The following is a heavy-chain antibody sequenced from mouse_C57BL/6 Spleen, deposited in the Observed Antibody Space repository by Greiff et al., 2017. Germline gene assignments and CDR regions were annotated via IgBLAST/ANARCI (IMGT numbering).Heavy chain of an antibody. J-gene: IGHJ2*01. CDR2: IHPNSGST. Sequence: QVQLQQPGAELVKPGASVKLSCKASGYTFTSYWMHWVKQRPGQGLEWIGMIHPNSGSTNYNEKFKGKATLTVDKSSSTAYMQLRSLTSEDSAVYYCARGANWDDYFDYWGQGTTLTVSS. CDR1: GYTFTSYW. V-gene: IGHV1-64*01. D-gene: IGHD4-1*01. CDR3: ARGANWDDYFDY.